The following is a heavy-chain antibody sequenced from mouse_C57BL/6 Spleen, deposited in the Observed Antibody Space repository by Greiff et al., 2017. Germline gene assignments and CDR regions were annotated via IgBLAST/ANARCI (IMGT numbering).Heavy chain of an antibody. CDR2: IYPGSGST. V-gene: IGHV1-55*01. D-gene: IGHD1-1*01. CDR3: ARPYYNGRSYWWYFDV. Sequence: QVQLQQPGAELVKPGASVKMSCKASGYTFTSYWITWVKQRPGQGLEWIGDIYPGSGSTNYNEKFKSKATLTVDTSSSTAYMQLSSLTSEDSAVYYWARPYYNGRSYWWYFDVWGTGTTVTVSS. CDR1: GYTFTSYW. J-gene: IGHJ1*03.